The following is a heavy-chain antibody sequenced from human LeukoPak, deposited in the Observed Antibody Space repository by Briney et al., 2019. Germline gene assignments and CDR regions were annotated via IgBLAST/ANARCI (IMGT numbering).Heavy chain of an antibody. D-gene: IGHD3-10*01. J-gene: IGHJ4*02. Sequence: ASVKVSCKASGYTFTGYYMHWVRQAPGQGLEWMGWINPNSGGTNYAQKFQGRVTMTRDTSISTAYKELSRLRSDDTAVYYCARDLGSYGSGSYYRDYWGQGTLVTVSS. CDR2: INPNSGGT. V-gene: IGHV1-2*02. CDR1: GYTFTGYY. CDR3: ARDLGSYGSGSYYRDY.